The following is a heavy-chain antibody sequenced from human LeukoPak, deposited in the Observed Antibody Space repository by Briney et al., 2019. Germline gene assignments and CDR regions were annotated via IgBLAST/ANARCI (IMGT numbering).Heavy chain of an antibody. CDR1: GFTFSSYN. CDR3: ARAGFDY. Sequence: GSLRLSCAASGFTFSSYNINWVRQAPGKGLEWVSYTSSSSRTIYYADSVEGRFTISRDNAKNSLYLQMNSLRAEDTAVYYCARAGFDYWGQGTLVTVSS. CDR2: TSSSSRTI. J-gene: IGHJ4*02. V-gene: IGHV3-48*01.